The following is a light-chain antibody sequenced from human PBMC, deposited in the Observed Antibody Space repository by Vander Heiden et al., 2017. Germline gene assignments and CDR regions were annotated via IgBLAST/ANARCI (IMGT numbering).Light chain of an antibody. Sequence: QSALTQPASVSGSPGQPITISCTGTSSDVGGYNYVSWSQQHPGKAPKLMIFEVSHRPSGVSHRFSGSKSGTTASLTISGLQADDEADYYCSSYTSTSTPHFVFGTGTTVTVL. CDR3: SSYTSTSTPHFV. V-gene: IGLV2-14*01. CDR1: SSDVGGYNY. CDR2: EVS. J-gene: IGLJ1*01.